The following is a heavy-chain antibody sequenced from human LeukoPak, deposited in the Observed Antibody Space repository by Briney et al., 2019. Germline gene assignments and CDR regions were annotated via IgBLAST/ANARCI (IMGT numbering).Heavy chain of an antibody. Sequence: GGSLRLSCAASGFTFSSYAMSWVRQAPGKGLEWVSAISGSGGRTYYADSVKGRFTISRDNAKNTLYMQMKRLRDQDTAVYYCAKVARAPPGIAAAGFDYWGQGTLVTVSS. V-gene: IGHV3-23*01. CDR1: GFTFSSYA. CDR3: AKVARAPPGIAAAGFDY. J-gene: IGHJ4*02. D-gene: IGHD6-13*01. CDR2: ISGSGGRT.